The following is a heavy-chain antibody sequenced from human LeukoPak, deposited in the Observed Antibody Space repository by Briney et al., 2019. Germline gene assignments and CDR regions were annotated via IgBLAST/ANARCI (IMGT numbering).Heavy chain of an antibody. D-gene: IGHD6-19*01. CDR2: INHSVNT. CDR1: GGSFSVYY. V-gene: IGHV4-34*01. J-gene: IGHJ6*02. Sequence: SETLSLTCAVYGGSFSVYYWSWIRQPPGKGLEWIGEINHSVNTNYNPSLKSRVTISVDTSKNQFSLKLSSVTAADTAVYYCASPIIAVAGTDYYGMDVWGQGTTVTVSS. CDR3: ASPIIAVAGTDYYGMDV.